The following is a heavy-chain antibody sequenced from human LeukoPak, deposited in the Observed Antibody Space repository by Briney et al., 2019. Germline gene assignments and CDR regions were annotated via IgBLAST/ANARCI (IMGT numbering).Heavy chain of an antibody. CDR1: GFTVNTYD. V-gene: IGHV3-48*01. Sequence: GGSLRLSCAASGFTVNTYDMHWVRQAPGQGPEWIAYFGISGTIYYADSVKGRFTISRDNSKNTLYLQMNSLRAEDTAVYYCASPVDVEMATITYFQHWGQGTLVTVSS. D-gene: IGHD5-24*01. CDR2: FGISGTI. CDR3: ASPVDVEMATITYFQH. J-gene: IGHJ1*01.